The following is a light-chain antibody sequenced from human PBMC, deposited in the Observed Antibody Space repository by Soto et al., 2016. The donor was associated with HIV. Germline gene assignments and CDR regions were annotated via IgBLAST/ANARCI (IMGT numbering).Light chain of an antibody. V-gene: IGLV3-25*03. J-gene: IGLJ2*01. CDR1: ALPKHY. CDR2: KDT. CDR3: QFSRQRCNVWGI. Sequence: SYELTQPPSVSVSPGQTARITCSGDALPKHYAYWYQQKPGQAPTLLIYKDTQRPSGIPERFSASSSGTTVTLTISGVEAEDEADYYCQFSRQRCNVWGIFGGGTKLTV.